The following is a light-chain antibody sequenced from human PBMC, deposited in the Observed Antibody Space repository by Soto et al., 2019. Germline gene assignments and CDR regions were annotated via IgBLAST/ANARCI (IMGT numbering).Light chain of an antibody. Sequence: QSVLTQPPSASGSPGESVTISCTGTSSDVCGYNYVSWYQQHPGKAPKLMIYEVSKRPSGVPDRFSGSKSGNTASLTVSGLQAEDEADYYCSSYAGSNNLGVFGTGTKLTVL. CDR2: EVS. J-gene: IGLJ1*01. V-gene: IGLV2-8*01. CDR1: SSDVCGYNY. CDR3: SSYAGSNNLGV.